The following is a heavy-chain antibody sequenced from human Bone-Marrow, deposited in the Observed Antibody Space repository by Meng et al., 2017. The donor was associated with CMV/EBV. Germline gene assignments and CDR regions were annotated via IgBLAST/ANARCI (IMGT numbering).Heavy chain of an antibody. CDR3: ARDGRYSTNGVCYTVEYYFDY. J-gene: IGHJ4*02. CDR2: ISWNSGSI. Sequence: SLKISCAASGFTFDDYAMHWVRQAPGKGLEWVSGISWNSGSIGYADSVKGRFTISRDNSKNTLYLQMNSLRAEDTAVYYCARDGRYSTNGVCYTVEYYFDYWGQGTLVTVSS. CDR1: GFTFDDYA. D-gene: IGHD2-8*01. V-gene: IGHV3-9*01.